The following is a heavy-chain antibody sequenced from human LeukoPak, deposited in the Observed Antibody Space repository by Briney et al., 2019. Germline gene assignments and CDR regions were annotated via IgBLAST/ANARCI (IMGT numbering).Heavy chain of an antibody. CDR3: ARQIRRTGYFDY. Sequence: SSETLFLTCTVSGGSISSYYWSWIRQPPGKGLEWIGYIYYSGSTNYNPSLKSRVTISVDTSKNQFSLKLSSVTAADTAVYYCARQIRRTGYFDYWGQGTLVTVSS. J-gene: IGHJ4*02. CDR1: GGSISSYY. V-gene: IGHV4-59*08. CDR2: IYYSGST. D-gene: IGHD1-1*01.